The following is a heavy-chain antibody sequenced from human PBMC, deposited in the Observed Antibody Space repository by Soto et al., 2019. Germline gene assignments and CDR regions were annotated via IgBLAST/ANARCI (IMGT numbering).Heavy chain of an antibody. CDR1: GGSISSSNW. CDR3: ARVGSNVCLDV. J-gene: IGHJ6*02. V-gene: IGHV4-4*02. Sequence: QVQLQESGPGLVKPSGTLSLTCAVSGGSISSSNWWSWVRQPPGKGLEWIGEIYHSGSTNYNPSLHTRITIAVYKSEYQLSLKLSPVTAADTAVYDCARVGSNVCLDVWGQGTTVTVSS. D-gene: IGHD6-13*01. CDR2: IYHSGST.